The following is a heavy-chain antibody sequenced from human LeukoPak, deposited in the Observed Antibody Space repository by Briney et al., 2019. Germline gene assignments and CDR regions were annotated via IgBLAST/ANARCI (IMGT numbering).Heavy chain of an antibody. CDR2: ISYDGSNT. D-gene: IGHD1-1*01. CDR3: AREPAANSDFDY. V-gene: IGHV3-30-3*01. CDR1: GFTFSSYT. Sequence: GGSLRLSCAASGFTFSSYTMHWVRQAPGKGLEWVAVISYDGSNTYYADSVKGRFTISRDNSKNTLYLQMNSLRADDTAVYYCAREPAANSDFDYWGQGTLVTVSS. J-gene: IGHJ4*02.